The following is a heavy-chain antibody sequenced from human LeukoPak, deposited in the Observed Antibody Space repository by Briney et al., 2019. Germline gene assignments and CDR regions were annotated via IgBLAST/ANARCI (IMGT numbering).Heavy chain of an antibody. D-gene: IGHD5-12*01. J-gene: IGHJ4*02. CDR1: GYTFTSYG. V-gene: IGHV1-18*01. Sequence: ASVKVSCKASGYTFTSYGISWVRQAPGQGLEWMGWISAYNGNTNYAQKLQGRVTMTTDTSTSTAYMELRSLRSDDTAVYYCARSARGYSGYGYFDYWGQGTLVTVSS. CDR3: ARSARGYSGYGYFDY. CDR2: ISAYNGNT.